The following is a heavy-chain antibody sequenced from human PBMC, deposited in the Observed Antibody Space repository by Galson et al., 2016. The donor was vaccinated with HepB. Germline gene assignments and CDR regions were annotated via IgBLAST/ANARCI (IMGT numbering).Heavy chain of an antibody. CDR1: GYSFTTYW. V-gene: IGHV5-10-1*01. CDR2: IDPSDSYT. D-gene: IGHD5-24*01. CDR3: ARQRRLGYNIITGAFDI. Sequence: QSGAEVKKPGESLTISCRGSGYSFTTYWVTWVRQMPGKGLEWMGRIDPSDSYTDYSPSFQGHVTFSVDKSINTAYLQWSSLRASDTAMYYCARQRRLGYNIITGAFDIWGQGTVVTVSS. J-gene: IGHJ3*02.